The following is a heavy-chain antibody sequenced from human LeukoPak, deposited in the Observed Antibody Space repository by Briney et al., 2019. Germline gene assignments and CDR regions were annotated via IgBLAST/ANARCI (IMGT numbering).Heavy chain of an antibody. CDR1: GFTFSSYA. J-gene: IGHJ4*02. CDR2: ISGGGDST. D-gene: IGHD6-19*01. V-gene: IGHV3-23*01. Sequence: GGSLRLSCAASGFTFSSYAMSWVRQAPGKGLEWASVISGGGDSTYYADSVKGRLTISRDNSKNTLYLQMNSLRVEDTAVYYCVKDIFSAVAVADYWGQGTLVTVSS. CDR3: VKDIFSAVAVADY.